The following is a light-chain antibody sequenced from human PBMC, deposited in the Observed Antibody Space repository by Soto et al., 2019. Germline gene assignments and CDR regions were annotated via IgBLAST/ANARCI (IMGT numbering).Light chain of an antibody. CDR3: QHYNIYPLT. J-gene: IGKJ4*01. Sequence: DIQMTQSPSTLSASVGDRVTITCRASQSVSSWLAWYQQKPGKAPKLLIYKASSLESGVPSRFSGSGSGTEFTLTISSLQPDDFATYYCQHYNIYPLTFGGWTKVEIK. CDR2: KAS. CDR1: QSVSSW. V-gene: IGKV1-5*03.